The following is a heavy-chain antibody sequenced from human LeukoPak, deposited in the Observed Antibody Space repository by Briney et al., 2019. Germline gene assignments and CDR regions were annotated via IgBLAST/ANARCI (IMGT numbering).Heavy chain of an antibody. J-gene: IGHJ4*02. D-gene: IGHD3-22*01. V-gene: IGHV3-66*01. CDR2: VYIGGST. Sequence: GGSLRLSCVASGFTVSSNSMSWVRQAPGKGLEWVSVVYIGGSTFYADSVKGRFTISRDNSKNTLYLQINSLRAEDTAVYYCARKHYYDSSGFFPPMDYWGQGTLVTVSS. CDR1: GFTVSSNS. CDR3: ARKHYYDSSGFFPPMDY.